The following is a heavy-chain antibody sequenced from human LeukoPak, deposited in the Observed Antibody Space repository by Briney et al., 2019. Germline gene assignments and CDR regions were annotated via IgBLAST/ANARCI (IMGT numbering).Heavy chain of an antibody. J-gene: IGHJ4*02. CDR3: ARGGLDAYDY. Sequence: GGSLRLSCAAPGFSFRNYEMNWVRQAPGKGLDWVSYISITSNTIHYADSVKGRFTISRDNAKNSLYLQMTSLRAEDTAIYYCARGGLDAYDYWGQGTLVTVSS. CDR2: ISITSNTI. D-gene: IGHD5-24*01. V-gene: IGHV3-48*03. CDR1: GFSFRNYE.